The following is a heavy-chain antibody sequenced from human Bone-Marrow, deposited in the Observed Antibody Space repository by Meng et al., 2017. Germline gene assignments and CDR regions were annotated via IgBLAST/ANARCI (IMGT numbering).Heavy chain of an antibody. CDR2: IIPIFGTA. Sequence: QVVQMRAEVKKPGSSVKGSCKASGGTFSSYAISWVGQAPGQGLEWMGGIIPIFGTANYAQKFQGRVTITTDESTSTAYMELSSLRSEDTAVYYCARAAVADLNWYFDLWGRGTLVTVSS. V-gene: IGHV1-69*01. D-gene: IGHD6-19*01. CDR1: GGTFSSYA. CDR3: ARAAVADLNWYFDL. J-gene: IGHJ2*01.